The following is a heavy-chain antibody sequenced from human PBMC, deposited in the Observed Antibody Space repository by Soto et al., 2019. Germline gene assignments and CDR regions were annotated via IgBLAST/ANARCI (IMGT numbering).Heavy chain of an antibody. D-gene: IGHD2-15*01. CDR3: ARDRSGTWTFDY. CDR2: ISDDGSKK. CDR1: GFTYSSHG. Sequence: GGSLRLSCATSGFTYSSHGMHWVRQAPGKGLEWVTVISDDGSKKYYADSVKGRFTISRDNSKNTLHLQMNSLRAEDTAVYYCARDRSGTWTFDYWGQGTLVTVSS. V-gene: IGHV3-30*03. J-gene: IGHJ4*02.